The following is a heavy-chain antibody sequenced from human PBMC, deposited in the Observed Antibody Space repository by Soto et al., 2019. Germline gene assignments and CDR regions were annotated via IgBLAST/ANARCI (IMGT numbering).Heavy chain of an antibody. J-gene: IGHJ4*02. CDR3: VNPPGGILTGYFVY. V-gene: IGHV3-23*01. D-gene: IGHD3-9*01. Sequence: GGSLRLSCAASGFTFSSYAMSWVRQAPGKGLEWVSAISGSGGSTYYADSVKGRFTISRDNSKNTLYLQMNSLRAEDTAVYYCVNPPGGILTGYFVYWGQGTLVTVSS. CDR2: ISGSGGST. CDR1: GFTFSSYA.